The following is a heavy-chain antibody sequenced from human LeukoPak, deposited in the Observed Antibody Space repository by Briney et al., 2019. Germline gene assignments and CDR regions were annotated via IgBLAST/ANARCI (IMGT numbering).Heavy chain of an antibody. J-gene: IGHJ4*02. CDR3: VKDRHFYGAGTYYNLDY. Sequence: GGAVRLSCAASGFIFSTHGIHWVRRAPGKGLEWVSLISYDGSKKYYADSVKGRFTISRDNSKSTLYLQLNSLRAEDTAVYYCVKDRHFYGAGTYYNLDYWGQGTLVTVSP. CDR1: GFIFSTHG. D-gene: IGHD3-10*01. CDR2: ISYDGSKK. V-gene: IGHV3-30*18.